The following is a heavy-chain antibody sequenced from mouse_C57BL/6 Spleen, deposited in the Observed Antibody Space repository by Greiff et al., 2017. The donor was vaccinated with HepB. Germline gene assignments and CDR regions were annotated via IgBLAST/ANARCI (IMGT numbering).Heavy chain of an antibody. J-gene: IGHJ3*01. CDR3: ARDYYGSSYPAWFAY. Sequence: QVQLQQPGAELVRPGSSVKLSCKASGYIFTSYWMHWVKQRPIQGLEWIGNIDPSDSETHYNQKFKDKATLTVDKSSSTAYMQLSSLTSEDSAVYYCARDYYGSSYPAWFAYWGQGTLVTVSA. CDR1: GYIFTSYW. D-gene: IGHD1-1*01. V-gene: IGHV1-52*01. CDR2: IDPSDSET.